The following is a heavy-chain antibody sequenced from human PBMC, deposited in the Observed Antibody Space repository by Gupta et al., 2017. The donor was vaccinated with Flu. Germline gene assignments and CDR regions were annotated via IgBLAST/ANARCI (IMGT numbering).Heavy chain of an antibody. CDR3: TTDSSGGITFDI. CDR1: GFSFSYAY. D-gene: IGHD3-10*01. Sequence: EVQLVESGGGWVKPGGSLRLSCAASGFSFSYAYMHWVRQAPGKGLEWVGRLKSETDGGAADYAAPVKGRFTISRDDSKNTLWLKMNSLRTEDTAVYYCTTDSSGGITFDIWGRGTPVTVSA. CDR2: LKSETDGGAA. V-gene: IGHV3-15*01. J-gene: IGHJ3*02.